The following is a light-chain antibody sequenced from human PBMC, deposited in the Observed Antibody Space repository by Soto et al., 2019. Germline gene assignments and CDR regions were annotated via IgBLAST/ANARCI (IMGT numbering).Light chain of an antibody. CDR1: QGISSW. CDR2: AAS. J-gene: IGKJ1*01. V-gene: IGKV1-12*01. Sequence: DIQMTQSPSSVSASVGDRVTITCRASQGISSWLAWYQQKPGKAPKLLIYAASSLQSGVPSRFSGSGSGTEFTLIISGLQPDDSATYYCQQYNTYSGTFGQGTKVDIK. CDR3: QQYNTYSGT.